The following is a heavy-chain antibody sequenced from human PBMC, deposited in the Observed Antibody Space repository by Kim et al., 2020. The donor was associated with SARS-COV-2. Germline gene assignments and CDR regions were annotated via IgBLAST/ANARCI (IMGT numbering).Heavy chain of an antibody. V-gene: IGHV4-34*01. CDR3: ARGRRGHYAQGDWYFDL. D-gene: IGHD3-22*01. J-gene: IGHJ2*01. CDR2: INHSGST. CDR1: GGSFSGYY. Sequence: SETLSLTCAVYGGSFSGYYWSWIRQPPGKGLEWIGEINHSGSTNYNPSLKSRVTISVDTSKNQFSLRLRSVTAADTAVYYCARGRRGHYAQGDWYFDLWGRGTLVTVSS.